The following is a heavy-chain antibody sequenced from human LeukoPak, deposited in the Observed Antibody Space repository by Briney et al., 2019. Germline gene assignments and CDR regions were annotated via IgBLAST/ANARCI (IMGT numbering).Heavy chain of an antibody. J-gene: IGHJ6*04. D-gene: IGHD5-18*01. Sequence: SETLSLTCTVSGGSISSGGYYWSWIRQHPGKGLEWIGYIYHSGSTYYNPSLKSRVTISVDRSKNQFSLKLSSVTAADTAVYYCAREQDTAMSEGLDVWGKGTTVTVSS. CDR2: IYHSGST. V-gene: IGHV4-31*03. CDR3: AREQDTAMSEGLDV. CDR1: GGSISSGGYY.